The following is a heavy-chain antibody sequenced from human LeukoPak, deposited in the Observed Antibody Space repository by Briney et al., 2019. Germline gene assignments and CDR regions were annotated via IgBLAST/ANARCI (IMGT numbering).Heavy chain of an antibody. V-gene: IGHV1-69*13. J-gene: IGHJ4*02. CDR2: ITPIFGTA. Sequence: GASVKVSCKASGGTFIRFTISWVRQAPGQGFEWMGGITPIFGTANFAQKFQGRVSITADGSTSTAFMELSSLRSEDTAVYYCAREWGLESSGYYYAYWGQGTLATVSS. CDR1: GGTFIRFT. CDR3: AREWGLESSGYYYAY. D-gene: IGHD3-22*01.